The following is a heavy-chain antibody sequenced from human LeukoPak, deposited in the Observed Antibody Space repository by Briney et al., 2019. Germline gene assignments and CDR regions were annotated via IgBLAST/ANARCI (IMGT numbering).Heavy chain of an antibody. CDR1: EFTVSNSY. CDR3: ARESEHYGMDV. CDR2: IYEGGGR. Sequence: GGSLRLSCAASEFTVSNSYMTWVRQAPGKGLEWVSVIYEGGGRYYGDSVKGRFTISKDNFENTVYLQMNSLRAEDTAVYYCARESEHYGMDVWGQGTTVTVSS. V-gene: IGHV3-53*01. J-gene: IGHJ6*02.